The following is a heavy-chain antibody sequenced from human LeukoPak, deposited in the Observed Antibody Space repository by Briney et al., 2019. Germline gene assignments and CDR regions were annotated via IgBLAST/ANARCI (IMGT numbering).Heavy chain of an antibody. Sequence: PSETLSLTCAVYGGSFSGYYWSWIRQPPGKGLEWIGEINHSGSTNYNPSLKSRVTISVDTSKNQFSLKLSSVTAADTAVYYCARLHYDSSGYPYWGQGTLVTVSS. CDR2: INHSGST. J-gene: IGHJ4*02. D-gene: IGHD3-22*01. CDR3: ARLHYDSSGYPY. CDR1: GGSFSGYY. V-gene: IGHV4-34*01.